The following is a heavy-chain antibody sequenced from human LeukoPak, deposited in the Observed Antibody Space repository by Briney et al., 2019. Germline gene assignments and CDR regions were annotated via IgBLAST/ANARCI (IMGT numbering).Heavy chain of an antibody. CDR2: ISGSGGST. Sequence: GGSLRLSCAASGFTFSSYAMSWVRQAPGKGLEWVSAISGSGGSTYYADSVKGRFTISRDNSKNTLYLQMNSLRAEDTAVYYCAKDLGYSSSWYYFDYWGQGTLVTVSS. J-gene: IGHJ4*02. CDR3: AKDLGYSSSWYYFDY. V-gene: IGHV3-23*01. CDR1: GFTFSSYA. D-gene: IGHD6-13*01.